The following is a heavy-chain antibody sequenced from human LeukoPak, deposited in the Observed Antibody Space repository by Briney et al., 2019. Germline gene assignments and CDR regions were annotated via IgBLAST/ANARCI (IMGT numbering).Heavy chain of an antibody. V-gene: IGHV4-59*01. CDR1: GGSISYYY. CDR2: MYYSGST. J-gene: IGHJ4*02. Sequence: SETLSLTCTVSGGSISYYYWSWIGQHPGKGLEWIGYMYYSGSTNYNPSLRSRVTMSVGTSKNQFSLRLSSVTAADTAVYYCARGRYGGNSGFFDYWGQGTLVTVSS. D-gene: IGHD4-23*01. CDR3: ARGRYGGNSGFFDY.